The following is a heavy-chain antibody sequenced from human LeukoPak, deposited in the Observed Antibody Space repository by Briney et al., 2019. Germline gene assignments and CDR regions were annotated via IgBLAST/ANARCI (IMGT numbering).Heavy chain of an antibody. CDR1: GFTFNRYS. CDR2: ISGDSGYI. CDR3: ATLCGGSCSFDY. J-gene: IGHJ4*02. Sequence: GGSLRLSCAASGFTFNRYSMNWIRQAPGKGLEWVSSISGDSGYIYYADSVKGRFTISRDNAKNSLYPQMNSLRAEDTAVYYCATLCGGSCSFDYWGQGTLVTVSS. V-gene: IGHV3-21*01. D-gene: IGHD2-15*01.